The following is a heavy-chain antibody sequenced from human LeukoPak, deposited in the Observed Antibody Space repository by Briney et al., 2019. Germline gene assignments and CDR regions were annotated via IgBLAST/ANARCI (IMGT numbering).Heavy chain of an antibody. J-gene: IGHJ4*02. D-gene: IGHD2/OR15-2a*01. V-gene: IGHV3-74*01. CDR3: VSFYETY. CDR1: GNYW. CDR2: INSDGSWT. Sequence: SGGSLRLSCAASGNYWMHWVRQAPGKGLVWVSHINSDGSWTSYADSVKGRFTISKDNAKNTVYLQMNNQRAEDTAVYYCVSFYETYWGRGTLVTVSS.